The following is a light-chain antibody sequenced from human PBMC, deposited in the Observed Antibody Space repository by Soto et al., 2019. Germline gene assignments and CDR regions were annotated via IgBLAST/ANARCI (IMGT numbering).Light chain of an antibody. V-gene: IGKV3-20*01. CDR2: GAS. Sequence: EIVLTQSPGTLSLSPGEGATLSCRASQSVRSNYLAWYQQKPGQAPRLLIYGASSRATGSPDRFSGSGSGTDFTLTISRLEPEDFAVYFCQQYGSSPSTFGQGTKVDI. J-gene: IGKJ1*01. CDR1: QSVRSNY. CDR3: QQYGSSPST.